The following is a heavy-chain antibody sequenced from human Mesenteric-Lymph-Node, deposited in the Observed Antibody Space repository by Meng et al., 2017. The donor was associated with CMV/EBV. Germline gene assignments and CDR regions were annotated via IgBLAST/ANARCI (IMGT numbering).Heavy chain of an antibody. D-gene: IGHD6-6*01. CDR2: ISGSGDIT. CDR3: AKGPWSSSGYYGKDV. J-gene: IGHJ6*02. CDR1: GFTFTNYD. Sequence: ETLSLTCAASGFTFTNYDMTWVRQAPRKGLEWVSAISGSGDITVYADSVKGRFTISRDNSKNTLYLQMDSLRADDTALYYCAKGPWSSSGYYGKDVWGQGTTVTVSS. V-gene: IGHV3-23*01.